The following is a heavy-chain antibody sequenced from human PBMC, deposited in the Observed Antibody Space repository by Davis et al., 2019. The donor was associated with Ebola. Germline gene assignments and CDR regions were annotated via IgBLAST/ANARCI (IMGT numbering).Heavy chain of an antibody. CDR2: IQEGGSER. J-gene: IGHJ4*02. CDR1: GFTFSDYY. CDR3: ARDVY. Sequence: GGSLRLSCAASGFTFSDYYMSWIRQAPGKGLEWVANIQEGGSERDYVYSVRGRFTISRDDTTNSLYLQMNNLRAEDTAVYYCARDVYWGQGTLVTVSS. V-gene: IGHV3-7*01.